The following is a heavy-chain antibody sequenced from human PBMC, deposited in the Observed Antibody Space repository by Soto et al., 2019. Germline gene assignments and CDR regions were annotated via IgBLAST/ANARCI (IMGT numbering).Heavy chain of an antibody. CDR2: ISSSSSYI. CDR1: GFTFSSYS. Sequence: PGGSLRLSCAASGFTFSSYSMNWVRQAPGKGLEWVSSISSSSSYIYYADSVKGRSTISRDNAKNSLYLQMNSLRAEDTAVYYCARAGEYSSSSFDYWCQGTLVTVSS. J-gene: IGHJ4*02. V-gene: IGHV3-21*01. D-gene: IGHD6-6*01. CDR3: ARAGEYSSSSFDY.